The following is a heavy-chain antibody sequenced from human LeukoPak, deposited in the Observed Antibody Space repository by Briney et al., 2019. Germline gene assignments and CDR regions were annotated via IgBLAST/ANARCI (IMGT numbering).Heavy chain of an antibody. CDR1: GYSISSVYD. V-gene: IGHV4-61*02. D-gene: IGHD3-10*01. CDR2: MYTSGNT. J-gene: IGHJ5*02. CDR3: ARERLAMVRGVIPKEAWGWFDP. Sequence: SETLSLTCTVSGYSISSVYDWSWIRQPAGKGLEWIGRMYTSGNTNYNPSLKSRATISVDTSKNQFSLELSSVTAADTAVYYCARERLAMVRGVIPKEAWGWFDPWGQGTLVTVSS.